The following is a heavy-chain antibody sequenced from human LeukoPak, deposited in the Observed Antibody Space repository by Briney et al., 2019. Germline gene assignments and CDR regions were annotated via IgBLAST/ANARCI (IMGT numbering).Heavy chain of an antibody. CDR3: ARGPLNGSYVYFDY. Sequence: SETLSLTCTVSGGSISSHYWSWIRQPPGKGLEWIGYIYYGGSTNYNPSLKSRVTISVDTSKNQFSLKLSSVTAADTAVYYCARGPLNGSYVYFDYWGQGTLVTVSS. V-gene: IGHV4-59*11. D-gene: IGHD1-26*01. J-gene: IGHJ4*02. CDR2: IYYGGST. CDR1: GGSISSHY.